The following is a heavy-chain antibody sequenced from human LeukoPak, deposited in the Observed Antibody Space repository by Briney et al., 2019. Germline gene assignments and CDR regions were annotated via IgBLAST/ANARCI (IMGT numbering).Heavy chain of an antibody. J-gene: IGHJ3*02. CDR3: ARGKGMGGDWHDAFGI. Sequence: GGSLRLSCAASGFIFSNYAIHWVRQAPGKGLEHVSSISTNGGRTYFADSVKGRFTISRDNSKNTVNLQMGSLRPEDMAVYYCARGKGMGGDWHDAFGIWGQGTMMTASS. CDR1: GFIFSNYA. V-gene: IGHV3-64*02. CDR2: ISTNGGRT. D-gene: IGHD2-21*02.